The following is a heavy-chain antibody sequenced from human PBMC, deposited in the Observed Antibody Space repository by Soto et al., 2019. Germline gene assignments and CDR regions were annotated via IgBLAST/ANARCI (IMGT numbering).Heavy chain of an antibody. CDR1: GGSISNSGYY. Sequence: SETLSLTCTVSGGSISNSGYYWGWIRQPPGKGLEWIGSIFYRGNTYYTPSLKSRVTISVDTSKNQFSLKLSSVTAADTATYYCASGCGVIAAAEYWFDTWGPGTLAT. CDR3: ASGCGVIAAAEYWFDT. V-gene: IGHV4-39*01. CDR2: IFYRGNT. D-gene: IGHD6-13*01. J-gene: IGHJ5*02.